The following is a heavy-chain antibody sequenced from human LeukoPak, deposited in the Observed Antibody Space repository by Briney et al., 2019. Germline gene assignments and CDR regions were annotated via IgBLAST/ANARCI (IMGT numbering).Heavy chain of an antibody. CDR1: GFTFSSYE. Sequence: HPGGSLRLSCAASGFTFSSYEMNWVRQAPGKGLEWVSYISSSGSTIYYTDSVKGRFTISRDNSKSTLYLQMTSLRPEDTALYYCAKDRTFEEYSFDFWGQGTLVTVSS. J-gene: IGHJ4*02. CDR3: AKDRTFEEYSFDF. CDR2: ISSSGSTI. D-gene: IGHD3-10*01. V-gene: IGHV3-48*03.